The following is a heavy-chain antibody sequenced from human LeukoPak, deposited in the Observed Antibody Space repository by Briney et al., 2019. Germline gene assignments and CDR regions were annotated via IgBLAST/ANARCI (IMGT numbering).Heavy chain of an antibody. V-gene: IGHV4-39*07. D-gene: IGHD1-1*01. Sequence: PSETLSLTCTVSGGSISSSIYYWGWIRQPPGKGLEWIGNLYYSGTTYYTPSLKSRVTISVDTSKNQFSLKLSSVTAADTAVYYCARVHMGWNHWYFDLWGRGTLVTVSS. CDR1: GGSISSSIYY. J-gene: IGHJ2*01. CDR3: ARVHMGWNHWYFDL. CDR2: LYYSGTT.